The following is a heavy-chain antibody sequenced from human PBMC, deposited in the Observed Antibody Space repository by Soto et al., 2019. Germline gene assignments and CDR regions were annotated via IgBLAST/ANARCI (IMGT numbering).Heavy chain of an antibody. CDR1: GATLDTFINYG. Sequence: ASVKVSCKAAGATLDTFINYGITWVRQAPGQGLEWMGWISAYNGNTNYVQKLQGRVTMTTDTSTSTAYMELRSLRSDDTAVYYCARDLPPSDYWGQGTLVTVSS. CDR2: ISAYNGNT. CDR3: ARDLPPSDY. V-gene: IGHV1-18*01. J-gene: IGHJ4*02.